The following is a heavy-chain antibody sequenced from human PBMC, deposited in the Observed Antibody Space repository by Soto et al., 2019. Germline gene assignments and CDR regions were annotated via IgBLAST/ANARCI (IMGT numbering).Heavy chain of an antibody. V-gene: IGHV3-30-3*01. Sequence: QVQLVESGGGVVQPGRSLRLSCAASGFTFRNNAMHWVRQAPGKGLEWVAFISYDGSTQYYADSVKGRFIISRDNSKNTLYLQMSSLRAEDTAVYYCARESGYSGSSSLDVWGQGTTVTVSS. CDR3: ARESGYSGSSSLDV. CDR2: ISYDGSTQ. J-gene: IGHJ6*02. D-gene: IGHD5-12*01. CDR1: GFTFRNNA.